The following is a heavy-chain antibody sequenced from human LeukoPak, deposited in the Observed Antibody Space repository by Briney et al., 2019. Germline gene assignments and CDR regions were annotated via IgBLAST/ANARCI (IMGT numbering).Heavy chain of an antibody. CDR2: IYKSGTT. CDR1: LGSINNYY. CDR3: ARVFGGNSLDH. D-gene: IGHD4-23*01. J-gene: IGHJ4*02. Sequence: PSETLSLTCTVSLGSINNYYWSWIRQPAGKGLEWIGRIYKSGTTYYSPSLQSRVTMSIDTPKNQFSLRLSAVTAADTAIYYCARVFGGNSLDHWGQGILVAVSS. V-gene: IGHV4-4*07.